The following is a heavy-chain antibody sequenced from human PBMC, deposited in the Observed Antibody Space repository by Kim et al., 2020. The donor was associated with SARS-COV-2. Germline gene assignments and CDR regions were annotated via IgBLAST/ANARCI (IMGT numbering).Heavy chain of an antibody. CDR1: GFKFSDYY. J-gene: IGHJ4*02. D-gene: IGHD3-10*01. CDR2: MGTADGPV. Sequence: GGSLRLSCTVSGFKFSDYYMYWIRQAPGKGLQWVAYMGTADGPVKYVESVKGRFTIFRDNAVNSTYLEMTRLRDEDTAVYYCAAGKTIGVISRNYWGRGTL. CDR3: AAGKTIGVISRNY. V-gene: IGHV3-11*01.